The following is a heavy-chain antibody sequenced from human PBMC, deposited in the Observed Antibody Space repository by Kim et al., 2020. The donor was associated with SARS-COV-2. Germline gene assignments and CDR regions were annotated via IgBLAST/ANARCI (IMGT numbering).Heavy chain of an antibody. V-gene: IGHV3-23*01. CDR1: GFTFSSYA. CDR2: ISGSGGST. D-gene: IGHD6-13*01. J-gene: IGHJ4*02. CDR3: AKAPVGDPGIAAAGSPY. Sequence: GGSLRLSCAASGFTFSSYAMSWVRQAPGKGLEWVSAISGSGGSTYYADSVKGRFTISRDNSKNTLYLQMNSLRAEDTAVYYCAKAPVGDPGIAAAGSPYWGQGTLVTVSS.